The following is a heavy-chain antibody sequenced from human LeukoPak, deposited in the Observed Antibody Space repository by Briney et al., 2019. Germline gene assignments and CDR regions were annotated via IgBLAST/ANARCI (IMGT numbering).Heavy chain of an antibody. CDR1: GYTFTSYG. CDR3: ARLESNYDILTGLAPSDAFDI. V-gene: IGHV1-18*01. Sequence: GAAVKVSCQASGYTFTSYGISWVRQAPGQGREWMGWISAYNGNTNYAQKLQGRVTMTTDTSTSTAYMELSSLRSEDTAVYYCARLESNYDILTGLAPSDAFDIWGQGTMVTVSS. J-gene: IGHJ3*02. D-gene: IGHD3-9*01. CDR2: ISAYNGNT.